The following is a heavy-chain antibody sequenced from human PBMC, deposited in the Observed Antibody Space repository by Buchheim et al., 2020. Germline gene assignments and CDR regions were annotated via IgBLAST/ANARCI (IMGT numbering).Heavy chain of an antibody. CDR1: GFTFSSYS. Sequence: EVQLVESGGGLVKPGGSLRLSCAASGFTFSSYSMNWVRQAPGKGLEWVSSISSSSSYIYYADSVKGRFTISRDNAKNSLYLQMNSLRAEDTAVYYCARSIAVAGIHKAFDYWGQGTL. V-gene: IGHV3-21*01. CDR2: ISSSSSYI. CDR3: ARSIAVAGIHKAFDY. D-gene: IGHD6-19*01. J-gene: IGHJ4*02.